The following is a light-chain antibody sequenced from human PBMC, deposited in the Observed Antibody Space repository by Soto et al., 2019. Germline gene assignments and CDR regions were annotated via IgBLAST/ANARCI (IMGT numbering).Light chain of an antibody. J-gene: IGKJ5*01. Sequence: EIVLTQSPATLSLSPGERATPSCRASQSVSSYLAWYQHKPGLAPRLLIYDASNRATGIPARFSGSGSGTDFTLTISSLEPEDFAVYYCQQRSNWPITFGQGTRLEIK. CDR3: QQRSNWPIT. V-gene: IGKV3-11*01. CDR2: DAS. CDR1: QSVSSY.